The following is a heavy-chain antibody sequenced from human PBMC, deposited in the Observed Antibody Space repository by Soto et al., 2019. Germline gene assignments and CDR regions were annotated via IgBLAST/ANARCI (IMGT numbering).Heavy chain of an antibody. CDR1: GFTFSSYG. V-gene: IGHV3-30*18. J-gene: IGHJ4*02. Sequence: GGSVRLSCAASGFTFSSYGMHWVRRAPGKGLEWVAVISYDGSNKYYADSVKGRFTISRDNSKNTLYLQMNSLRAEDTAVYYCAKDGPLKPPNYDFWSGYYTGSEVSYWGQGTLVTVSS. CDR2: ISYDGSNK. D-gene: IGHD3-3*01. CDR3: AKDGPLKPPNYDFWSGYYTGSEVSY.